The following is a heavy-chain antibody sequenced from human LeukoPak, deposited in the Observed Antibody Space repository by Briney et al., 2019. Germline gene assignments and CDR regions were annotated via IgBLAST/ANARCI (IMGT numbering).Heavy chain of an antibody. V-gene: IGHV3-9*01. D-gene: IGHD2-15*01. CDR1: GFTFDDYA. CDR2: ISWNSGSI. J-gene: IGHJ4*02. CDR3: AKDTYSSIVVVAPGY. Sequence: GGSLRLSCAASGFTFDDYAMHWVRQAPGKGLEWVSGISWNSGSIGYADSVKGRFTISRDNAKNSLYLQMNSLRAEDTALYYCAKDTYSSIVVVAPGYWAQGTLVTVSS.